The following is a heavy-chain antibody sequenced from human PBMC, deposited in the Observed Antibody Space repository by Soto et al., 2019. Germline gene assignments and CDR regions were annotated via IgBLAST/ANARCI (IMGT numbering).Heavy chain of an antibody. CDR2: ISYDGSNK. Sequence: QVQLVESGGGVVQPGRSLRLSCAASGFTFSSYAMHWLRQAPGKGLEWVAVISYDGSNKYYADSVKGRFTISRDNSKNTLYLQMNSLRAEDTAVYYCARGVRGAYGMDVWGQGTTVTVSS. V-gene: IGHV3-30-3*01. CDR1: GFTFSSYA. CDR3: ARGVRGAYGMDV. D-gene: IGHD3-10*01. J-gene: IGHJ6*02.